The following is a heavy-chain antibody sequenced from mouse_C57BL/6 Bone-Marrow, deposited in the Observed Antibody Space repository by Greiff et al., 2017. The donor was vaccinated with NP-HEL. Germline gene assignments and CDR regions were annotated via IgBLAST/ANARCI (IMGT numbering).Heavy chain of an antibody. CDR3: TRGGYYSRFAY. V-gene: IGHV5-9-1*02. J-gene: IGHJ3*01. D-gene: IGHD2-5*01. CDR1: GFTFSSYA. CDR2: ISSGGDYI. Sequence: EVMLVESGEGLVKPGGSLKLSCAASGFTFSSYAMSWVRQTPEKRLEWVAYISSGGDYIYYADTVKGRFTISRDNARNTLYLQMSSLKSEDTAMYYCTRGGYYSRFAYWGQGTLVTVSA.